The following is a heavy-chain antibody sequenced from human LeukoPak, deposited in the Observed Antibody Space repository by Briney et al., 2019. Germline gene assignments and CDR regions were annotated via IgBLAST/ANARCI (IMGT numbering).Heavy chain of an antibody. CDR2: ISYDGSNK. CDR1: GFTFSSYA. V-gene: IGHV3-30*04. J-gene: IGHJ3*02. D-gene: IGHD3-22*01. CDR3: ARVKPGGYGAFDI. Sequence: GGSLRLSFAASGFTFSSYAMRWVRQAPGKGLEWVAVISYDGSNKYYADSVKGRFTISRDNSKNTLYLQMNSLRAEDTAVYYCARVKPGGYGAFDIWGQGTILTVSS.